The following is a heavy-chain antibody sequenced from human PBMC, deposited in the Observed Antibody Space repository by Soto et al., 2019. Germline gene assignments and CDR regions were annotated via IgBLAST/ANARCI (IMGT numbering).Heavy chain of an antibody. J-gene: IGHJ2*01. D-gene: IGHD3-16*01. V-gene: IGHV3-43*01. CDR2: ISWDGGTT. CDR1: GFTFDDYT. CDR3: AKGGDYGYFDL. Sequence: EMQLVESGGVVVQPGGSLRLSCAASGFTFDDYTMHWVRQVPGKGLDWVSTISWDGGTTYYADSVKGRFTISRDNSKSSLYLQMNGLRTEDSAFYYSAKGGDYGYFDLWGRGTLATVSS.